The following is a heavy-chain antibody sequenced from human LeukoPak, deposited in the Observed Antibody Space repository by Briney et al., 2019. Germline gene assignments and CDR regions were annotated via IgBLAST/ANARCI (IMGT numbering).Heavy chain of an antibody. CDR2: VGTAGDT. V-gene: IGHV3-13*01. CDR3: ARSPRGSSGWSFYFDY. Sequence: GSLRLSCAASGFTFSNYDMHWVRQAAGKGLEWVSSVGTAGDTYYAGSVKGRFTISRENAKNSLYLQMNSLRAGDTAMYYCARSPRGSSGWSFYFDYWGQGTLVTVSS. CDR1: GFTFSNYD. J-gene: IGHJ4*02. D-gene: IGHD6-19*01.